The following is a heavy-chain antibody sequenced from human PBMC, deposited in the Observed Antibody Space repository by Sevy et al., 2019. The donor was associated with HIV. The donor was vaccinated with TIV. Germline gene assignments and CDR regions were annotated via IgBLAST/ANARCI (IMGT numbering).Heavy chain of an antibody. D-gene: IGHD2-15*01. J-gene: IGHJ4*02. V-gene: IGHV3-9*01. CDR1: GFTFDDYD. CDR3: AKGAPGGLLLRNYFDY. CDR2: ISWNSASI. Sequence: GGSLRLSCAASGFTFDDYDMHWVRQAPGKGLEWVSGISWNSASIGYADSVKGRFTISRDNAKNSLYLQMNSLRAEDTALYYCAKGAPGGLLLRNYFDYWGQGTLVTVSS.